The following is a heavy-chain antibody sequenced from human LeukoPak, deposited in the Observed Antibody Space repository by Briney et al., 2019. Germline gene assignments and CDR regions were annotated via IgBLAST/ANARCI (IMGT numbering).Heavy chain of an antibody. D-gene: IGHD3-10*01. Sequence: SVKVSCKASGDTSSSYAISWVRQAPGQGLEWMGGIIPMFGTADYGQKFQGRVTITADESTRTAYMELSSLRSEDTAVYYCARDSRRWELQNYYYYMDVWGKGTTVTISS. J-gene: IGHJ6*03. CDR1: GDTSSSYA. V-gene: IGHV1-69*13. CDR3: ARDSRRWELQNYYYYMDV. CDR2: IIPMFGTA.